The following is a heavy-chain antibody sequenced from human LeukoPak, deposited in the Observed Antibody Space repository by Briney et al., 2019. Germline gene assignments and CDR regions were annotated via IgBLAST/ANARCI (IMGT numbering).Heavy chain of an antibody. Sequence: SETLPLTCTVSGDSINGYYWTWLRQPPGKGLEWIGHVYFSGSTNHNPSLKSRVTISINTSKNQFSLNLNSVTAADTAVYYCARKEAVPGAGGFDFWGQGTLVTVSS. D-gene: IGHD6-19*01. CDR3: ARKEAVPGAGGFDF. CDR2: VYFSGST. CDR1: GDSINGYY. J-gene: IGHJ4*02. V-gene: IGHV4-59*01.